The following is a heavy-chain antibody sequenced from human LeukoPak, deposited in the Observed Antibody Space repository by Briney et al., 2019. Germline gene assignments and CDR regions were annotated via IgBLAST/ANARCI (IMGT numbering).Heavy chain of an antibody. Sequence: PSETLSLTCTVSGGSVSSDSYYWNWIRQPPGKGLEWIGYIYYSGSTSYSPSLKSRVTISVDTSKNQFSLKLSSVTAADTAVYYCTKVGLSGLFDYWGQGALVTVSS. CDR2: IYYSGST. V-gene: IGHV4-61*01. CDR3: TKVGLSGLFDY. J-gene: IGHJ4*02. D-gene: IGHD3-10*01. CDR1: GGSVSSDSYY.